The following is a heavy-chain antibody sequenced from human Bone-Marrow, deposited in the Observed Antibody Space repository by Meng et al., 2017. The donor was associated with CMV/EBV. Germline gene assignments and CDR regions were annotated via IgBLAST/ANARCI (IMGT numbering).Heavy chain of an antibody. Sequence: ASVKVSCKASGYTFTSYGISWVRQAPGQGLEWMGWISAYNGNTNYAQKLQGRVTMTTDTSTSTAYMELRSLRSDDTAVYYCARDLSVPAYYYYYSGMDVWGQGTTVTVSS. CDR3: ARDLSVPAYYYYYSGMDV. D-gene: IGHD2-2*01. V-gene: IGHV1-18*01. CDR1: GYTFTSYG. J-gene: IGHJ6*02. CDR2: ISAYNGNT.